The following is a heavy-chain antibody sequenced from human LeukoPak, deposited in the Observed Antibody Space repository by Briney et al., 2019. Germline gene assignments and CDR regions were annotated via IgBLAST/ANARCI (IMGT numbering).Heavy chain of an antibody. J-gene: IGHJ5*01. CDR3: ARDNWVDF. Sequence: GGSLRLSCAASGFSFSNSGMHWVRQAPGKGLEWVSFIDTSSATMYYTDSVKGRFTISRDNAKNSLYLQMNSLKVEDTAIYYCARDNWVDFWGQGTLVTVSS. V-gene: IGHV3-48*04. CDR1: GFSFSNSG. CDR2: IDTSSATM.